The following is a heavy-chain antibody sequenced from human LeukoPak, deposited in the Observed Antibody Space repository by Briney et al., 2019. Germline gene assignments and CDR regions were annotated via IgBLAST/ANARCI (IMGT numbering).Heavy chain of an antibody. CDR1: GFTFSSYS. D-gene: IGHD5-12*01. CDR3: ARAPPGVAFDY. CDR2: ISSSSSYI. Sequence: GGSLRLSCAASGFTFSSYSMNWVRQAPGKGLEWVSSISSSSSYIYYADSVKGRFTISRDNAKNSLYLQMNSLISDDTAVYYCARAPPGVAFDYWGQGTLVTVSS. J-gene: IGHJ4*02. V-gene: IGHV3-21*01.